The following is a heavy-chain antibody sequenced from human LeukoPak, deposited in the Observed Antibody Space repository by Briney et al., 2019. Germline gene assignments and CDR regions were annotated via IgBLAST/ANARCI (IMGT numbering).Heavy chain of an antibody. D-gene: IGHD6-6*01. Sequence: PSETLSLTCTVSGGSISSSTYYWGWIRQPPGKGLEWIGSIFYSGTTYHNPSLSSRDTISVDTSKNQFALKLSSVTAADTAVYFCARHFRQLEAINYWSQGTLVSVYS. CDR3: ARHFRQLEAINY. CDR2: IFYSGTT. CDR1: GGSISSSTYY. J-gene: IGHJ4*02. V-gene: IGHV4-39*01.